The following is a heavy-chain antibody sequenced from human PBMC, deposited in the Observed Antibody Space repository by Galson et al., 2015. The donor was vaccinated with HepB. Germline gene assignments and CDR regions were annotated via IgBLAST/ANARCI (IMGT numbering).Heavy chain of an antibody. CDR3: SREVAYSSSSNAFDI. V-gene: IGHV3-30-3*01. Sequence: SLRLSCAASGFTFSSCAIHWVRQAPGKGLEWVAVISYDGSTKYYADSVKGRFTISRDNAKNSLYLQMNSLRAEDTALYYCSREVAYSSSSNAFDIWGHGTMVTVSS. J-gene: IGHJ3*02. CDR2: ISYDGSTK. D-gene: IGHD6-6*01. CDR1: GFTFSSCA.